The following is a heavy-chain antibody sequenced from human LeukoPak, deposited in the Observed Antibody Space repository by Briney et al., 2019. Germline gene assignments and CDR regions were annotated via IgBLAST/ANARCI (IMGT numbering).Heavy chain of an antibody. Sequence: PSETLSLTCTVSGGSISSYYWSWTRQPAGKGLEWIGRIYTSGSTNYNPSLKGRVTMSVDTSKNQFSLKLSSVTAADTAVYYCARYKLEGNRFDPWGQGTPVTVSS. D-gene: IGHD1-1*01. CDR1: GGSISSYY. J-gene: IGHJ5*02. CDR3: ARYKLEGNRFDP. V-gene: IGHV4-4*07. CDR2: IYTSGST.